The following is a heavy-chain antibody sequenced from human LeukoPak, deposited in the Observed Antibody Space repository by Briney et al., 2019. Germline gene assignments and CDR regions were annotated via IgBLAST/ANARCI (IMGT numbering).Heavy chain of an antibody. CDR3: ARRYYYDSSGTFDY. CDR2: IYYSGST. J-gene: IGHJ4*02. CDR1: GGSISGYY. D-gene: IGHD3-22*01. V-gene: IGHV4-59*01. Sequence: PSETLSLTCTVSGGSISGYYWSWIRQPPGKGLEWLGYIYYSGSTNYNPSLKSRVTISVDTSKNQFSLKLSSVTAADTAVYYCARRYYYDSSGTFDYWGQGTLVTVSS.